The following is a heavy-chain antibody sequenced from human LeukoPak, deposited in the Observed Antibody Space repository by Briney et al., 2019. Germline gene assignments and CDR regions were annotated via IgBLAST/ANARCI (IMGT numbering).Heavy chain of an antibody. J-gene: IGHJ4*02. CDR1: GFTFSSYI. CDR3: ARDQGNWGVDY. Sequence: GGSLRLSCAASGFTFSSYIMTWVRQAPGKGLEWVSSISSSSSYIYYADSVKGRFTISRDNAKNSLYLQMNSLRAEDTAVYYCARDQGNWGVDYWGQGTLVTVSS. CDR2: ISSSSSYI. D-gene: IGHD7-27*01. V-gene: IGHV3-21*01.